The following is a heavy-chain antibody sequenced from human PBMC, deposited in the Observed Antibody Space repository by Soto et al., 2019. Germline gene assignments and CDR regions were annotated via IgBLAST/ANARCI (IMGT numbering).Heavy chain of an antibody. V-gene: IGHV4-34*02. CDR3: ARQGAVTVMFYYHGMDV. D-gene: IGHD2-21*02. Sequence: QVQLQQWGAGLLKPSETLSLTCDVYGGSFGGYFWSWIRQPPGKGLEWIGEINHGGITNYNPSLKSRITISVEKSKNQFSLKLSSVTAADAAVYYCARQGAVTVMFYYHGMDVWGQGTSVTVSS. CDR2: INHGGIT. J-gene: IGHJ6*02. CDR1: GGSFGGYF.